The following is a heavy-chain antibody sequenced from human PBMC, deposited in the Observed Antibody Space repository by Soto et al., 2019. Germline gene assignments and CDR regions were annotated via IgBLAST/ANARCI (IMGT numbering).Heavy chain of an antibody. V-gene: IGHV4-34*01. CDR3: ARTYPNNDSSGYYLAYYYYGMDV. CDR1: GGSFSGYY. CDR2: INHSGST. D-gene: IGHD3-22*01. J-gene: IGHJ6*02. Sequence: NPSETLSLTCAVYGGSFSGYYWSWIRQPPGKGLEWIGEINHSGSTNYNPSLKSRVTISVDTSKNQFSLKLSSVTAADTAVYYCARTYPNNDSSGYYLAYYYYGMDVWGQGTTVTVSS.